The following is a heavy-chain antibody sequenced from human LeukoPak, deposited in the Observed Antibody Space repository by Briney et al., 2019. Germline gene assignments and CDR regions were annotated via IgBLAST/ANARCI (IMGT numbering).Heavy chain of an antibody. V-gene: IGHV3-48*01. CDR3: ARDIRFAFDN. D-gene: IGHD3-10*01. CDR1: GFLFNDYS. CDR2: IGIDSGNT. J-gene: IGHJ4*02. Sequence: GGSLRLSCSASGFLFNDYSMNWVRQASGKGLEWISYIGIDSGNTHYADSVRGRFVISADRATNSVYLHMTRLRVDDTAVYYCARDIRFAFDNWGQGTLVTVSS.